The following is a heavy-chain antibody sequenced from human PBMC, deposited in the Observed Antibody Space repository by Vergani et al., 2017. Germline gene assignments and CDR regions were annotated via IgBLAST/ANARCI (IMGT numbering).Heavy chain of an antibody. Sequence: QVQLQESGPGLVKPSQTLSLTCTVSGGSISSGSYYWSWIRQPAGKGLEWIGRIYTSGSTNYNPSLKSRVTISVDTSKNQFSLKLSSVTAADTAVYYCARDHGSFHYMDVWGKGTTVTVSS. J-gene: IGHJ6*03. CDR2: IYTSGST. D-gene: IGHD5-24*01. V-gene: IGHV4-61*02. CDR1: GGSISSGSYY. CDR3: ARDHGSFHYMDV.